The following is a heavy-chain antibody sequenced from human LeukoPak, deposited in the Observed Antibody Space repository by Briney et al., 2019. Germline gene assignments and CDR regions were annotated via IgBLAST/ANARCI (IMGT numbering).Heavy chain of an antibody. CDR3: ARVDYYDSSGPLDY. D-gene: IGHD3-22*01. J-gene: IGHJ4*02. CDR2: ISGSGGST. Sequence: GGSLRLSCAASGFTFSSYAMSWVRQAPGKGLEWVSAISGSGGSTYYADSVKGRFTISRDNSKNTLYLQMNSLRAEDTAVYYCARVDYYDSSGPLDYWGQGTLVTVSS. CDR1: GFTFSSYA. V-gene: IGHV3-23*01.